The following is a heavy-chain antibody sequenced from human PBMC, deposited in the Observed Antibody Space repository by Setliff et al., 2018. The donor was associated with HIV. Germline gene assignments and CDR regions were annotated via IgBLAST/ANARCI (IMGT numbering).Heavy chain of an antibody. CDR3: VRPLVIAFDTSDI. CDR2: LYPSDSDA. J-gene: IGHJ3*02. V-gene: IGHV5-51*01. Sequence: GESLKISCKTSGYDFATYWIGWVRQMPGKGLEWMGVLYPSDSDAIYSPTFQGRVTISADKATNTAYLQWASLKSSDTAIYYCVRPLVIAFDTSDIWGQGRMVTVAS. CDR1: GYDFATYW. D-gene: IGHD3-9*01.